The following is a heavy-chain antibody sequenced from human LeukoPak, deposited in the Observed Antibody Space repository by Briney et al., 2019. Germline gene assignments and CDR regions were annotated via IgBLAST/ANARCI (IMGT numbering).Heavy chain of an antibody. V-gene: IGHV1-69*04. Sequence: SVKVSCKASGGTFSSYTISWVRQAPGQGLEWMGRIIPILGIANYAQKLQGRVTITADKSTSTAYMELSSLRSEDTAVYYCARDQLGQPLAFDYWGQGTLVTVSS. CDR1: GGTFSSYT. CDR3: ARDQLGQPLAFDY. CDR2: IIPILGIA. J-gene: IGHJ4*02. D-gene: IGHD1-1*01.